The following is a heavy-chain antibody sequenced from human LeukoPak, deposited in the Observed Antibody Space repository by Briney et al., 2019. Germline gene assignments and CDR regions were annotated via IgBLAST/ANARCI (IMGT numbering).Heavy chain of an antibody. Sequence: GKSLRLSCAASGFTFSGYPIHWVRQAPGKGLEWVAVISYDGSNKYYADSVKGRFTISRDNSKNTLYLQMNSLRAEDTAVYYCASKGDYFDYWGQGTLVTVSS. J-gene: IGHJ4*02. CDR3: ASKGDYFDY. CDR2: ISYDGSNK. CDR1: GFTFSGYP. V-gene: IGHV3-30-3*01.